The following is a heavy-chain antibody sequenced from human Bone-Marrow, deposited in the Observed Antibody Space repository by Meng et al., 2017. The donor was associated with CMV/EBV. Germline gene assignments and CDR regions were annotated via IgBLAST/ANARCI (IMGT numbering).Heavy chain of an antibody. CDR2: ISTSGSTI. CDR3: ARDSKGGSGAFGTYYYYGMDV. CDR1: GFTFSDYY. J-gene: IGHJ6*02. V-gene: IGHV3-11*04. D-gene: IGHD3-10*01. Sequence: GESLKISCAASGFTFSDYYMSWIRQAPGKGLEWVSYISTSGSTIYHADSVKGRFTISRDNAKNSLYLQMNSLRAEDTAVYYCARDSKGGSGAFGTYYYYGMDVWGQGTTVTVSS.